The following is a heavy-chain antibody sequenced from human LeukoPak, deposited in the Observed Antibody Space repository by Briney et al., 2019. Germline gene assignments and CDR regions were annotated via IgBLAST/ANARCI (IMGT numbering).Heavy chain of an antibody. Sequence: ASVKVSCKASGYTFTSYGISWVRQAPGQGLEWMGWISAYNGNTNYAQKLQGRVTMTRNTSISTAYMELSSLRSEDTAVYYCARGRVVGHYYYYYGMDVWGQGTTVTVSS. CDR3: ARGRVVGHYYYYYGMDV. CDR2: ISAYNGNT. J-gene: IGHJ6*02. D-gene: IGHD3-16*02. CDR1: GYTFTSYG. V-gene: IGHV1-18*01.